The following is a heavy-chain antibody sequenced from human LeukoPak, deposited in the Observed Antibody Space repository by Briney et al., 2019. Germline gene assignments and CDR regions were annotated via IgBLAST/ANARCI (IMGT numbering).Heavy chain of an antibody. J-gene: IGHJ4*02. CDR3: ARRGSWYYYDSSGYYYFDY. D-gene: IGHD3-22*01. CDR1: GYTFTNYG. V-gene: IGHV1-18*01. CDR2: ISAYNGNT. Sequence: ASVKVSCKASGYTFTNYGISWVRQAPGQGLEWMGWISAYNGNTNYAQKLQGRVTMTTDTSTSTAYMELRSLRSDDTAVYYCARRGSWYYYDSSGYYYFDYWGQGTLVTVSS.